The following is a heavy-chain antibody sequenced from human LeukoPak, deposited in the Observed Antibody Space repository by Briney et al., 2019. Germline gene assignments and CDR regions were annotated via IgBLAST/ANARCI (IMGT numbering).Heavy chain of an antibody. CDR2: ISNNGGSS. Sequence: GGSLRLSCSASGFTFSAYAMYWVRQAPGKGLEYVSGISNNGGSSFYADSVKGRFTISRDNSKNTLYVQMNSLRAADTAVYYCAKAAGRGYNYGDYFDYWGQGTLVTVSS. J-gene: IGHJ4*02. V-gene: IGHV3-64*04. CDR3: AKAAGRGYNYGDYFDY. D-gene: IGHD5-18*01. CDR1: GFTFSAYA.